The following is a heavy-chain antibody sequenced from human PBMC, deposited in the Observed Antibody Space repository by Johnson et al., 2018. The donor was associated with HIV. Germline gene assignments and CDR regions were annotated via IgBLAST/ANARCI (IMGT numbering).Heavy chain of an antibody. D-gene: IGHD1-26*01. J-gene: IGHJ3*02. CDR2: INWNGGSI. V-gene: IGHV3-20*04. CDR1: GFTFDDYG. Sequence: VQLVESGGGVVRPGGSLRLSCAASGFTFDDYGMSWVRQAPGKGLEWVSGINWNGGSIGYGDSVKGRFTISRDNSKNTLYLQMNSLRVEDTAVYYCAKAVGGYAFDIWGQGTMVTVSS. CDR3: AKAVGGYAFDI.